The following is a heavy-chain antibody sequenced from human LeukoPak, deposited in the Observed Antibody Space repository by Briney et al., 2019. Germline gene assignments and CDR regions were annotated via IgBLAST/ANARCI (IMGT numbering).Heavy chain of an antibody. V-gene: IGHV4-34*01. CDR2: INHSGST. J-gene: IGHJ5*02. CDR3: ARDMNYYDSSGYYYWFDP. D-gene: IGHD3-22*01. CDR1: GGSFSGYY. Sequence: PSETLSLTCAVYGGSFSGYYWSWIRQPPGKGLEWIGEINHSGSTNYNPSLKSRVTISVDTSKNQFSLKLSSVTAADTAVYYCARDMNYYDSSGYYYWFDPWGQGTLVTVSS.